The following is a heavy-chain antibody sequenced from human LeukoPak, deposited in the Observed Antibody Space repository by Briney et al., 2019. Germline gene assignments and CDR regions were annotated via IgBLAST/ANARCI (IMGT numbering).Heavy chain of an antibody. Sequence: GGSLRLSCAASGFIFSSYGMHWVRQAPGKGLEWVTFIRYDGINKYYADSVKGRFTVSRDNSKNTLYLQMNSLRVEDTGVYYCARSRDYEYYFDYWGQGTLVTVSS. CDR1: GFIFSSYG. D-gene: IGHD4-17*01. V-gene: IGHV3-30*02. CDR2: IRYDGINK. CDR3: ARSRDYEYYFDY. J-gene: IGHJ4*02.